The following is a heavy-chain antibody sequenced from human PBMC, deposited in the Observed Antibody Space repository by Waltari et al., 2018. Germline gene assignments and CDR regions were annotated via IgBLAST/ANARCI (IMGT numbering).Heavy chain of an antibody. CDR3: VKNTDFWSGYRAPYKYYYMDV. V-gene: IGHV3-30*02. J-gene: IGHJ6*03. Sequence: QAQLVESGGGVVQPGGSLILSCAASGFTFNSYGMYWVRQAPGKGLGWVTFIDYNGNNQHYADSVKGRFTISRDNFRHTLSLQMNSLRADDTAVYYCVKNTDFWSGYRAPYKYYYMDVWGKGTTVTVSS. CDR2: IDYNGNNQ. D-gene: IGHD3-3*01. CDR1: GFTFNSYG.